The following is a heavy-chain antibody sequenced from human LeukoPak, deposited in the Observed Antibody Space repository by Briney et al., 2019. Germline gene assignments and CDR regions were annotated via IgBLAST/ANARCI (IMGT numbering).Heavy chain of an antibody. CDR2: INWNGGST. CDR1: GFTFDDYG. V-gene: IGHV3-20*01. J-gene: IGHJ4*02. Sequence: GGSLRLSCAASGFTFDDYGMSRVRQAPGKGLEWVSGINWNGGSTGYADSVKGRFTISRDNAKNSLYLQMNSLRAEDTALYHCAGGYCSSTSCYLFDYWGQGTLVTVSS. CDR3: AGGYCSSTSCYLFDY. D-gene: IGHD2-2*01.